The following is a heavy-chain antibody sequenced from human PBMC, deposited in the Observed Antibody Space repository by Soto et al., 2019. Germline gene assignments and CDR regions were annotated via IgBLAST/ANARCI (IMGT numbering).Heavy chain of an antibody. CDR1: GLTFSSYG. Sequence: LRLSCAASGLTFSSYGMHWVRQAPGMGLEWVAVISYDGSEKYYADSVKGRFTISRDSSKNTLYLQMNSLRPEDAAVYYCAKDTFIGGLDHWGQGTLVTVSS. D-gene: IGHD3-3*01. V-gene: IGHV3-30*18. J-gene: IGHJ4*02. CDR2: ISYDGSEK. CDR3: AKDTFIGGLDH.